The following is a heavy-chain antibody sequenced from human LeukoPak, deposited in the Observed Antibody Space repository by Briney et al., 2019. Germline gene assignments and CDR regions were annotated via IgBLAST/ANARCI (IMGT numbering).Heavy chain of an antibody. CDR2: IRYDGSNK. Sequence: GGSLRLSCAASGFTFSSYGMHWVRQAPGKGLEWVAFIRYDGSNKYYADSVKGRFTISRDNSKNTLYLQMNSLRAEDTAVYYCAKDRGSSGWYPLWYFDLWGRGTLVTVSS. J-gene: IGHJ2*01. V-gene: IGHV3-30*02. CDR3: AKDRGSSGWYPLWYFDL. D-gene: IGHD6-19*01. CDR1: GFTFSSYG.